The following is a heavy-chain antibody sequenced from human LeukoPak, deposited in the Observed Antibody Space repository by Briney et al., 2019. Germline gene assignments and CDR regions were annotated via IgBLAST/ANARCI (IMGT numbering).Heavy chain of an antibody. D-gene: IGHD3-16*01. CDR2: IRRQGQSYTT. CDR3: SRDGGEGGNSAFDI. V-gene: IGHV3-72*01. J-gene: IGHJ3*02. Sequence: GGSLRLSCAASGFTFSDYILDWVRQAPGKGLEWVGRIRRQGQSYTTEYAASVKGRFTISRDDSKNSMYLHMNSLKTEDTAVYHCSRDGGEGGNSAFDIWGPGTMVTVSS. CDR1: GFTFSDYI.